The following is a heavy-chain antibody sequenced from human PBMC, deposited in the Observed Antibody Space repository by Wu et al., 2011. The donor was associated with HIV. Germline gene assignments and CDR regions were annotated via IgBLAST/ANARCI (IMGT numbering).Heavy chain of an antibody. J-gene: IGHJ5*02. CDR1: GGTFNSYG. CDR3: AGPAAAYDILTGYPDVGLDP. Sequence: QVQLVQPGAEVKKPGSSVKVSCKASGGTFNSYGISWVRQAPGQGLEWMGGIIPIFGAANYAQKFQGRATITADKSTSTAYMELSSLRSEDTAVYYCAGPAAAYDILTGYPDVGLDPSGPGNPGHRLL. V-gene: IGHV1-69*14. CDR2: IIPIFGAA. D-gene: IGHD3-9*01.